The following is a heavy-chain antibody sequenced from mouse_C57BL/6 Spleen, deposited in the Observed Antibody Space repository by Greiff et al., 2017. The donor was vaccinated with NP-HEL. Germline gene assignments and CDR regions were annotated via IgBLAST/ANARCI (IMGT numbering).Heavy chain of an antibody. V-gene: IGHV1-81*01. CDR1: GYTFTSYG. D-gene: IGHD2-1*01. CDR2: IYPRSGNT. CDR3: ARWGLYYGNYEDAMDY. Sequence: QVQLKESGAELARPGASVKLSCKASGYTFTSYGISWVKQRTGQGLEWIGEIYPRSGNTYYNEKFKGKATLTADKSSSTAYMELRSLTSEDSAVYFCARWGLYYGNYEDAMDYWGQGTSVTVSS. J-gene: IGHJ4*01.